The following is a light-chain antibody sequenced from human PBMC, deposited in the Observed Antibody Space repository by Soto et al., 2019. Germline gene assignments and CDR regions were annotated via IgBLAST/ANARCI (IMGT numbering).Light chain of an antibody. V-gene: IGLV1-44*01. Sequence: QSVLTQPPSASGTPGQGATISGSGSNSNIGSNTLNWYQQLPGTAPKLLIYYDNLRPSGVPDRISGSKSGTSASLAISGLQSDDEADYYCAAWDDSLNGRVFGTGTKLTVL. CDR2: YDN. J-gene: IGLJ1*01. CDR3: AAWDDSLNGRV. CDR1: NSNIGSNT.